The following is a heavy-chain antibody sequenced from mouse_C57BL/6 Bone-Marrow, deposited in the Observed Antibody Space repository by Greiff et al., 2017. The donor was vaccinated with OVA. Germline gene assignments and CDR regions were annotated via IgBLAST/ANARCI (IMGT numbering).Heavy chain of an antibody. Sequence: VKLQESGAELARPGASVKLSCTASGYTFTSYGISWVKQRTGQGLEWIGEIYPRSGNTYYNEKFKGKGTLTADKSSSTAYMELRSLTSEDSAVYFCASPESYGNYGAMDYWGQGTSVTVSS. D-gene: IGHD2-1*01. V-gene: IGHV1-81*01. J-gene: IGHJ4*01. CDR1: GYTFTSYG. CDR2: IYPRSGNT. CDR3: ASPESYGNYGAMDY.